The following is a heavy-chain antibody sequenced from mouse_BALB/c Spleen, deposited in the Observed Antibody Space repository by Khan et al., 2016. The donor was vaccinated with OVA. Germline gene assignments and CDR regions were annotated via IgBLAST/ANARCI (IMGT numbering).Heavy chain of an antibody. CDR3: ARNGNYWYCDV. CDR2: INTYTGEP. CDR1: GYTFTNYG. J-gene: IGHJ1*01. V-gene: IGHV9-3-1*01. D-gene: IGHD2-1*01. Sequence: QIQLVQSGPELKKPGETVKISCKASGYTFTNYGMNWVKQAPGKGLKWMGWINTYTGEPTYADDFKGRFAFSLETSASTAYLQINNLKNEDTATYFCARNGNYWYCDVCGAGTTVTVSS.